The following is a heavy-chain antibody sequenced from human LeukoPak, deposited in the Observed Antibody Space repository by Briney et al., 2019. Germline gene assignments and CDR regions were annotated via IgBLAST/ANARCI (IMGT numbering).Heavy chain of an antibody. V-gene: IGHV4-59*08. CDR2: IFYSGST. CDR3: ARTDYSDLLGYYYMDV. CDR1: GGSISTYY. D-gene: IGHD4-17*01. J-gene: IGHJ6*03. Sequence: SETLSLTCTVSGGSISTYYWSWIRQPPGKGLEWIGYIFYSGSTSYNPSLRSRVTISVDTSKNHFSLKVSSVNAADTAVYYCARTDYSDLLGYYYMDVWGKGTTVTVSS.